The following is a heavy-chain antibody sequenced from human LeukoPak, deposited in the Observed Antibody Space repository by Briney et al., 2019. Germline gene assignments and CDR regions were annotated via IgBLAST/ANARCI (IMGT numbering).Heavy chain of an antibody. J-gene: IGHJ5*02. CDR3: ARVSDSSPRGATSCHRWFDP. D-gene: IGHD2-2*01. CDR2: LKQDGSEK. V-gene: IGHV3-7*01. CDR1: GFNFSTYW. Sequence: PGGSLRLSCAASGFNFSTYWMSWVRQAPGKGLEWVANLKQDGSEKYYVDSVKGRFTISRDNAKNSLYLQMNSLRAEDTAVYYCARVSDSSPRGATSCHRWFDPWGQGTLVIVSS.